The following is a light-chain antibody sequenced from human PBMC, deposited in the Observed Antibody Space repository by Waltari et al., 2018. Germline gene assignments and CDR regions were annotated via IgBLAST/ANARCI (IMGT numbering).Light chain of an antibody. CDR2: GAS. Sequence: EIVMTQSPATLSVSPGDRATPSCRASQSVRTNLAWFQQKPGQPPRLLLSGASTRATGIPARFSGSGSGTEFTLTITGLQSEDFAVYYCHEYEYWPPGTFGPGTKVEIK. J-gene: IGKJ3*01. V-gene: IGKV3-15*01. CDR3: HEYEYWPPGT. CDR1: QSVRTN.